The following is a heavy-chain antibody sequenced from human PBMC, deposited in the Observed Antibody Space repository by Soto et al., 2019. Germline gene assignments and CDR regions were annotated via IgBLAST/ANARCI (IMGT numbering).Heavy chain of an antibody. CDR2: LSYAGDT. J-gene: IGHJ6*03. V-gene: IGHV3-13*01. CDR1: GFTLTTYD. CDR3: AKGHHSASGYDYMDV. Sequence: EVQLVESGGGLVQPGGSLRLSCAASGFTLTTYDMHWVRQATRKGLAWVATLSYAGDTYYPGSVKGRFTVTSESAKSSLYRQMNSLTAGDTAVYYCAKGHHSASGYDYMDVWGKGTTVTVSS. D-gene: IGHD3-10*01.